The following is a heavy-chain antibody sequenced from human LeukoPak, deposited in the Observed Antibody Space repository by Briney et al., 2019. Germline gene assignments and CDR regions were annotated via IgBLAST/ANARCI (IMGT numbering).Heavy chain of an antibody. CDR1: GFTFSSYG. V-gene: IGHV3-23*01. J-gene: IGHJ4*02. Sequence: PGGTLRLSCAASGFTFSSYGMSWVRQAPGRGLEWVSAISGSGGSTYYADSVKGRFTISRDNSKNTLYLQMNSLRAEDTAVYYCARAVGYFDWLPLFDYWGQGTLVTVSS. D-gene: IGHD3-9*01. CDR2: ISGSGGST. CDR3: ARAVGYFDWLPLFDY.